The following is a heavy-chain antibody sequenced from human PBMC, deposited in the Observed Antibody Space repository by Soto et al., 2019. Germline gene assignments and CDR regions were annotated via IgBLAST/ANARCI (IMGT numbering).Heavy chain of an antibody. D-gene: IGHD3-10*01. CDR1: GGSVSSGSHY. CDR2: IYDSGST. CDR3: ARDSTTSGSYGYYFDY. V-gene: IGHV4-61*01. Sequence: SETLSLTCTVSGGSVSSGSHYWSWIRQPPGKGLEWIGYIYDSGSTNYNPSLKSRVTISVDTSKNQLSLKLGSVTAADTAVYYCARDSTTSGSYGYYFDYWGQGTLVTVSS. J-gene: IGHJ4*02.